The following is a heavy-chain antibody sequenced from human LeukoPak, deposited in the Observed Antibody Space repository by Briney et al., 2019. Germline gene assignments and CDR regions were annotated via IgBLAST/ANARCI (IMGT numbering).Heavy chain of an antibody. CDR1: GFTFSSYG. Sequence: GRSLRLSCAASGFTFSSYGMHWVRQAPGKGLEWVALISYDGSNKYYADSVKGRFAISRDNSKNTLYLQMNSLRAEDTAVYYCAKGLLLWFGDPTRYYYGMDVWGQGTTVTVSS. CDR3: AKGLLLWFGDPTRYYYGMDV. D-gene: IGHD3-10*01. J-gene: IGHJ6*02. CDR2: ISYDGSNK. V-gene: IGHV3-30*18.